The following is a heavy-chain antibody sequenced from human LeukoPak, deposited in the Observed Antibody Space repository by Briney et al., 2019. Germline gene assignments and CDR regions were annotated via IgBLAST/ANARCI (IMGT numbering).Heavy chain of an antibody. CDR1: GLPFSNHW. J-gene: IGHJ3*02. CDR3: AREGYGDYHI. D-gene: IGHD4-17*01. Sequence: PGGSLRLSCAVSGLPFSNHWMTWVRQAPGKGLERVANINQDGSEKYYVDSVKGRFSISGDNAKSSLYLQMNSLRVEDTAMYFCAREGYGDYHIWGQGTIVTVSS. CDR2: INQDGSEK. V-gene: IGHV3-7*01.